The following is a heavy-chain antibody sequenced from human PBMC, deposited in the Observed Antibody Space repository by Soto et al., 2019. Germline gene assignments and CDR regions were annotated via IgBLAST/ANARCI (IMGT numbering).Heavy chain of an antibody. J-gene: IGHJ4*02. D-gene: IGHD2-2*01. CDR3: AREGGYCSSTSCQGIDY. CDR1: GYSFTSYW. Sequence: PGKSLKISCKASGYSFTSYWIAWVRQMPGKGLEWMGIIYPGDSDTRYSPSFQGQVTISADRSISTAYLHWSSLKASDTAMYYCAREGGYCSSTSCQGIDYWGQGTLVTVSS. V-gene: IGHV5-51*01. CDR2: IYPGDSDT.